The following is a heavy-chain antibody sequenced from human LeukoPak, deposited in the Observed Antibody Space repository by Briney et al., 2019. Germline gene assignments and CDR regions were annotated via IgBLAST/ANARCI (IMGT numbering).Heavy chain of an antibody. V-gene: IGHV3-30*18. CDR2: ISYDGTNK. Sequence: GGSLRLSCAASGFTFRSYGIHWVRQAPGKGLEWVTVISYDGTNKYYADSVKGRFTISRDNTKNTLYLQMNGLSSEDTAVYYCAKAFTDDFWSGADYWGQGTLVTVSS. J-gene: IGHJ4*02. CDR3: AKAFTDDFWSGADY. CDR1: GFTFRSYG. D-gene: IGHD3-3*01.